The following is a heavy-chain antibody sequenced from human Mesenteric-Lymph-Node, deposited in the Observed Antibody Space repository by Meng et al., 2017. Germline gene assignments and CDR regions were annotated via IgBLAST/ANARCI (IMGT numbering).Heavy chain of an antibody. Sequence: QVQLVQSGAEVKKPGASLKVSCKASGYTFTGSYVHWVRQAPGQGLEWMGRVNPNSGGTNSAQNFQGRVTMTRDTSIGTAYMELSRLRSDDTAVYYCAREGYNYENDYWGQGTLVTVSS. CDR1: GYTFTGSY. J-gene: IGHJ4*02. CDR2: VNPNSGGT. V-gene: IGHV1-2*06. CDR3: AREGYNYENDY. D-gene: IGHD5-24*01.